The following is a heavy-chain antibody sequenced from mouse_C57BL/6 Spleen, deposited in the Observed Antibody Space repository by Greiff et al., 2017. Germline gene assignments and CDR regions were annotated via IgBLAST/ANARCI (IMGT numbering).Heavy chain of an antibody. CDR3: ARSLANWDAMDY. V-gene: IGHV1-69*01. D-gene: IGHD4-1*01. CDR2: IDPSDSYT. CDR1: GYTFTSYW. Sequence: QVQLQQPGAELVMPGASVKLSCKASGYTFTSYWMHWVKQRPGQGLEWIGEIDPSDSYTNYNQKFKGKSTLTVDKSSSTAYMQLSSLTSEDSAVYYCARSLANWDAMDYWGQGTSVTVSS. J-gene: IGHJ4*01.